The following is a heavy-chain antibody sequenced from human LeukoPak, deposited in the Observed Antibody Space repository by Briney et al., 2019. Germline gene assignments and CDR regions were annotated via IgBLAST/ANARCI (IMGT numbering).Heavy chain of an antibody. CDR3: ARHSQVVRGWFDP. V-gene: IGHV4-59*08. J-gene: IGHJ5*02. CDR2: IFHSGST. Sequence: PSETLSLTCTVSGGSISSFYWSWTRHPPGKGLEWIGYIFHSGSTNYSPSLKSRVTMSVDTSKSQFSLKLSSVTAADTAVYYCARHSQVVRGWFDPWGQGTLVTVS. D-gene: IGHD3-10*01. CDR1: GGSISSFY.